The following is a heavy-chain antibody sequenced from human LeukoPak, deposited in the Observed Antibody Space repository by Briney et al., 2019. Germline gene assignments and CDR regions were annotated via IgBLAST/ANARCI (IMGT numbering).Heavy chain of an antibody. CDR2: IYNGVNT. CDR3: ARSRAFNSGAFDP. D-gene: IGHD1-26*01. Sequence: PETLSLTCTVSGASVSSASYWTWIRQPPGKGVAWIAHIYNGVNTNYNPSLKSRVTISVDTSKNQFSLRLNSVTAADTAVYYCARSRAFNSGAFDPWGQGSLVTVSS. J-gene: IGHJ5*02. CDR1: GASVSSASY. V-gene: IGHV4-61*01.